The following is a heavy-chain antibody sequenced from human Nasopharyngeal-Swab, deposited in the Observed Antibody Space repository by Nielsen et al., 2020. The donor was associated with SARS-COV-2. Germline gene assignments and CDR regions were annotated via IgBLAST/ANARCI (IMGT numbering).Heavy chain of an antibody. CDR3: AKDWKYYDFWSGYVVETNKRNYYYYYMDV. V-gene: IGHV3-30*02. Sequence: GESLKISCAASGFTFSSYGMHWVRQAPGKGLEWVAVIWYDGSNKYYADSVKGRFTISRDNSKNTLYLQMNSLRAEDTAVYYCAKDWKYYDFWSGYVVETNKRNYYYYYMDVWGKGTTVTVSS. D-gene: IGHD3-3*01. CDR2: IWYDGSNK. J-gene: IGHJ6*03. CDR1: GFTFSSYG.